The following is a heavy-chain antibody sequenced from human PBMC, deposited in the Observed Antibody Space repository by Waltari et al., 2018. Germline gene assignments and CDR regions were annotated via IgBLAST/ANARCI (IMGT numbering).Heavy chain of an antibody. Sequence: QVQLQQWGAGLMKPSETLYLTCAVYGGSLSGYYWRWIRQPPGKGLEWIGEINHSGSTNDNPSLKSGVTISVDTSKNQFSLKLSSVTAADTAVYYCAIGLNGMVRGVMSYYYYYMDVWGKGTTVTVSS. CDR3: AIGLNGMVRGVMSYYYYYMDV. CDR1: GGSLSGYY. V-gene: IGHV4-34*01. J-gene: IGHJ6*03. D-gene: IGHD3-10*01. CDR2: INHSGST.